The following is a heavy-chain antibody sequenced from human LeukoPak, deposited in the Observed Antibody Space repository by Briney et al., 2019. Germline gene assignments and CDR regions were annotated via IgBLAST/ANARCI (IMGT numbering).Heavy chain of an antibody. CDR2: IFSNDEK. V-gene: IGHV2-26*01. CDR1: GFSLSNARMG. D-gene: IGHD3-22*01. J-gene: IGHJ4*02. Sequence: SGPTLVKPTETLTLTCTVSGFSLSNARMGVSWIRQPSGKALEWLAHIFSNDEKSYSTSLKSRLTISKDTSKSQVVLTMTNMDPVDTATYYCARQYYYDSSGYRFENYFDYWGQGTLVTVSS. CDR3: ARQYYYDSSGYRFENYFDY.